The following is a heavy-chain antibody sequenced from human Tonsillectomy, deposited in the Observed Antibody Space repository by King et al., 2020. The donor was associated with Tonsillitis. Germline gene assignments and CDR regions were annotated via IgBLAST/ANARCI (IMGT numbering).Heavy chain of an antibody. CDR3: AKDCGTYYDFWSGYGGVDF. D-gene: IGHD3-3*01. CDR2: IDWNSGRI. CDR1: GFSFDDYG. J-gene: IGHJ4*02. Sequence: VQLVESGGGLVQPGRSLRLSCAVSGFSFDDYGMHWVRQAPGKGLEWVSGIDWNSGRIGYADSVKGRFTISRDNAKNSLYLQMNSLRAEDTALYLCAKDCGTYYDFWSGYGGVDFWGQGTLVTVSS. V-gene: IGHV3-9*01.